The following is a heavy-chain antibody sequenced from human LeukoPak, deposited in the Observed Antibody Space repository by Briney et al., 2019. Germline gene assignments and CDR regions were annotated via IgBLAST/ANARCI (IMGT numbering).Heavy chain of an antibody. J-gene: IGHJ3*02. Sequence: ASVKVSCKASGYTFTGYYMHWVRQAPGQGLEWMGWINPNSGGTNYAQKFQGRVTMTRDTSISTAYMELSRLRSDDTAVYYSARDSKGYSGYDWAFDIWGQGTMVTVSS. V-gene: IGHV1-2*02. CDR1: GYTFTGYY. CDR2: INPNSGGT. CDR3: ARDSKGYSGYDWAFDI. D-gene: IGHD5-12*01.